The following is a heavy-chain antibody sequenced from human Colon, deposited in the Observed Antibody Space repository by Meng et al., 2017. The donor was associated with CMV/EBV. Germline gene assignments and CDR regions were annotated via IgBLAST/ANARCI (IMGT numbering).Heavy chain of an antibody. J-gene: IGHJ4*02. CDR1: GFHFGRYG. Sequence: ASGFHFGRYGMHWVRQAPGKGLEWVAVIWHDGSQKYHADSVKGRFTISRDNSKNTLFLQMNSLTVEDTAVYFCARDMSAGKFYIDYWGQGILVTVSS. CDR3: ARDMSAGKFYIDY. D-gene: IGHD3-16*01. V-gene: IGHV3-33*01. CDR2: IWHDGSQK.